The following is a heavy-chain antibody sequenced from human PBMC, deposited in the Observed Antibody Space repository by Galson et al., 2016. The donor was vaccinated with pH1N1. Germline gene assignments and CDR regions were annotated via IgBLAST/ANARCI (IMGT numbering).Heavy chain of an antibody. V-gene: IGHV1-2*02. CDR3: ATGSGNSWFDP. D-gene: IGHD3-10*01. Sequence: SVKVSCKASGYSFTRHYIHWARQAPGHGLEWMGWLNPNSGGPKYAQNSQDKIILTRDTSIDTAYMELRGLTSDDTALSVCATGSGNSWFDPWGQGTLVTVSS. J-gene: IGHJ5*02. CDR1: GYSFTRHY. CDR2: LNPNSGGP.